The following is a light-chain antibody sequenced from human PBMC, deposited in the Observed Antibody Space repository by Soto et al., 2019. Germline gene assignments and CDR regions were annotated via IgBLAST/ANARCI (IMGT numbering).Light chain of an antibody. CDR3: SSYTTRSTVV. CDR1: SSDVGGYNY. Sequence: QSVLTQPASVAGSPGQSITISCTGTSSDVGGYNYVSWYQHHPGKAPKLIIYDVTNRPSGISNRFSGSKSGNTASLTISGLQAEDEADYYCSSYTTRSTVVFGGGTKLTVL. CDR2: DVT. V-gene: IGLV2-14*03. J-gene: IGLJ2*01.